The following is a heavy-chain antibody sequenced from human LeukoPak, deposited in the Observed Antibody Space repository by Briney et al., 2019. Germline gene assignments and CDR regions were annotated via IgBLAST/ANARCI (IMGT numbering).Heavy chain of an antibody. CDR2: IYNTGST. Sequence: PSETLSLTCTVSAGSLTSYRWSWIRQPAGKGLEWIGRIYNTGSTKYSPSLKSRVSMSVDTSMNQFSLKLNSVTAADTAVYYCXXXQGPTISAAGLFDYWGQGILATVSS. D-gene: IGHD6-13*01. CDR3: XXXQGPTISAAGLFDY. V-gene: IGHV4-4*07. J-gene: IGHJ4*02. CDR1: AGSLTSYR.